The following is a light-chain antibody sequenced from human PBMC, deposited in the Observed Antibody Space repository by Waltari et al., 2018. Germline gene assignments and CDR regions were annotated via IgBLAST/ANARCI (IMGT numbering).Light chain of an antibody. J-gene: IGKJ1*01. CDR3: QNHERLPAT. V-gene: IGKV3-20*01. CDR1: QNVNKY. CDR2: AAA. Sequence: SCKASQNVNKYLAWYQQRPGQAPRLLIYAAATRATGIPDRFSGSGYGTDFSLIISRLEPEDCSVYYCQNHERLPATFDQGTKVEIK.